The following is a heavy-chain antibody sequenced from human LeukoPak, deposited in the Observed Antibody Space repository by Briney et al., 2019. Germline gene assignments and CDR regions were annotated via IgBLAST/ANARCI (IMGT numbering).Heavy chain of an antibody. Sequence: GGSLRLSCAASGFTFSSFAMSWGRQAPGKGLEWVSVIYSGGSTYYADSVKGRFTISRDNSKNTLYLQMNSLRAEDTAVYYCARDRITMVRGVIISYFDYWGQGTLVTVSS. V-gene: IGHV3-66*01. CDR2: IYSGGST. D-gene: IGHD3-10*01. CDR3: ARDRITMVRGVIISYFDY. CDR1: GFTFSSFA. J-gene: IGHJ4*02.